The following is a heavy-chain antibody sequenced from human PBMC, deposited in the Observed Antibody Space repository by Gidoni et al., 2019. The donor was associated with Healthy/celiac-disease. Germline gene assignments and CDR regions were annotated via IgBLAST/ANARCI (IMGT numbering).Heavy chain of an antibody. V-gene: IGHV3-48*02. CDR3: ARDGYYDSSGYEDYYYYMDV. CDR1: GLTFRSYS. Sequence: EVQLVESGGGLVQPGGSLRLSCAASGLTFRSYSMNWVRQAPGKGLEWVSYISSSSSTIYYADSVKGRFTISRDNAKNSLYLQMNSLRDEDTAVYYCARDGYYDSSGYEDYYYYMDVWGKGTTVTVSS. D-gene: IGHD3-22*01. CDR2: ISSSSSTI. J-gene: IGHJ6*03.